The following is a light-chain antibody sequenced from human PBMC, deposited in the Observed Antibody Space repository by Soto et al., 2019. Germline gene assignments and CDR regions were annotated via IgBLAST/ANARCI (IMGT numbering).Light chain of an antibody. V-gene: IGKV3-20*01. CDR3: QQYASAPLT. CDR2: DAS. CDR1: QSVGKNY. J-gene: IGKJ4*01. Sequence: EIVLTQSLGTLSLSPGERATLSYRASQSVGKNYLAWFQQKPGQAPRLLLYDASSRATGVPDRFSGSGSGTDFTLTISRLEPEDFAVYYCQQYASAPLTFGGGTKVEIK.